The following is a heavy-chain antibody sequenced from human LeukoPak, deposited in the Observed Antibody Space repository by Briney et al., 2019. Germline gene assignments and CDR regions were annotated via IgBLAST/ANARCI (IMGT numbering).Heavy chain of an antibody. CDR1: GFPLSSYG. CDR2: IWYDGSNK. J-gene: IGHJ6*03. Sequence: GGSLRLPCAASGFPLSSYGMLWVRQAPGKGLEWVAVIWYDGSNKYYADSVKGRFTISRDNSKNTLYLQMNSLRAEDTAVYYCARSPGGVTTGYYYYMDVWGKGTTVTVPS. D-gene: IGHD4-11*01. CDR3: ARSPGGVTTGYYYYMDV. V-gene: IGHV3-33*08.